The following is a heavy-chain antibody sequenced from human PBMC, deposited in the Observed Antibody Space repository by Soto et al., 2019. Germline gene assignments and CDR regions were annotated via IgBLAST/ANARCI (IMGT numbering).Heavy chain of an antibody. D-gene: IGHD1-26*01. Sequence: PGGSLRLSCAASGFTFSSYEMNWVRQAPGKGPEWVSCISSSSSNIFYADSVKGRFTISRDNTKNSLYLQINSLRAEDTAVYYCAGSNIPRNGRYFEYRGRETLVRVSS. CDR2: ISSSSSNI. CDR3: AGSNIPRNGRYFEY. V-gene: IGHV3-48*03. J-gene: IGHJ4*02. CDR1: GFTFSSYE.